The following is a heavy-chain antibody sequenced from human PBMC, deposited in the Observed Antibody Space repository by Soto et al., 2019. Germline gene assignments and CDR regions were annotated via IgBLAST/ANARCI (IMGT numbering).Heavy chain of an antibody. CDR2: INHSGST. J-gene: IGHJ4*02. Sequence: QVQLQQWGAGLLKPSETLSLTRAVYGGSFSGYYWSWIRQPPGKGLEWIGEINHSGSTNYNPSLKSRVTISVDTSKNQFSLKLSSVTAADTAVYYCARLYPPLRGSSWLDYWGQGTLVTVSS. CDR3: ARLYPPLRGSSWLDY. V-gene: IGHV4-34*01. CDR1: GGSFSGYY. D-gene: IGHD6-13*01.